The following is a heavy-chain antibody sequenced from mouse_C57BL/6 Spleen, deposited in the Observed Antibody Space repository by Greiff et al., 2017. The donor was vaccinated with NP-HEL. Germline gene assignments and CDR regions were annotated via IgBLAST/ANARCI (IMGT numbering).Heavy chain of an antibody. CDR2: IVPSDSYT. V-gene: IGHV1-69*01. D-gene: IGHD1-1*01. CDR3: ARSNYGSSSPWFAY. J-gene: IGHJ3*01. CDR1: GYTFTSYW. Sequence: QVQLKQPGAELVMPGASVKLSCKASGYTFTSYWMHWVKQRPGQGLEWIGEIVPSDSYTNYNQKFKGKSTLTVDKSSSTAYMQLSSLTSEDSAVYYCARSNYGSSSPWFAYWGQGTLVTVSA.